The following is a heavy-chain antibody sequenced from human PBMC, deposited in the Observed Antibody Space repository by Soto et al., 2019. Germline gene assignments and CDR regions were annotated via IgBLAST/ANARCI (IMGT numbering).Heavy chain of an antibody. J-gene: IGHJ4*02. D-gene: IGHD3-10*01. CDR3: AHRPPGSGATFDS. V-gene: IGHV2-5*01. CDR2: INANDDK. CDR1: GFSLGTYGVG. Sequence: QITLKESGPTLVKPTQPLTLTCTFSGFSLGTYGVGLGWIRQPPGKALDWLAFINANDDKRYSPSLNDRLTITKATSENQVVLTMTNMDPADTATYYCAHRPPGSGATFDSWGQGTLVTVSS.